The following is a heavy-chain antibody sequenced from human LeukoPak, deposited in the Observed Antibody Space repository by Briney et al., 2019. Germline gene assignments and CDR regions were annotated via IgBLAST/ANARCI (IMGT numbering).Heavy chain of an antibody. Sequence: PSEALSLTCTVSGGSINSSSYYWGWIRQPPGKGLEWIGSIFYSGNTYDNPSLKSRVTISVDTSKNQFSLKLSSVTAADTAVYYCAREREYSGSPALFDYWGQGTLVTVSS. CDR2: IFYSGNT. D-gene: IGHD1-26*01. J-gene: IGHJ4*02. CDR3: AREREYSGSPALFDY. CDR1: GGSINSSSYY. V-gene: IGHV4-39*07.